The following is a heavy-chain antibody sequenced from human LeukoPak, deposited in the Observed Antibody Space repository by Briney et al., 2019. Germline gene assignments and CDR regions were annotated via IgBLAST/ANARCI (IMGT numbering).Heavy chain of an antibody. V-gene: IGHV3-23*01. Sequence: PGRSLRLSCAASGFTFSSYAMSWVRQAPGKGLEWVSAISGSGGSTYYADSVKGRFTISRDNSKNTLYLQMNSLRAEDTAVYYCAKDRGDFQAFFDYWGQGTLVTVSS. CDR1: GFTFSSYA. CDR3: AKDRGDFQAFFDY. CDR2: ISGSGGST. J-gene: IGHJ4*02. D-gene: IGHD2-21*02.